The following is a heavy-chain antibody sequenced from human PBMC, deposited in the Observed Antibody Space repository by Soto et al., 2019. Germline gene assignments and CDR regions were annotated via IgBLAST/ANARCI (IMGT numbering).Heavy chain of an antibody. V-gene: IGHV4-59*05. Sequence: SEALSLTCTVSGGSISSYYWSWIRQPPGKGLEGIGRIYYSGSTYDNPSRKSRVAISGDTSKNRFALKLSSVTAADTAVYYCARHVDGSGSYLYYFEDWGQGTLVTVSS. CDR2: IYYSGST. J-gene: IGHJ4*02. CDR3: ARHVDGSGSYLYYFED. CDR1: GGSISSYY. D-gene: IGHD3-10*01.